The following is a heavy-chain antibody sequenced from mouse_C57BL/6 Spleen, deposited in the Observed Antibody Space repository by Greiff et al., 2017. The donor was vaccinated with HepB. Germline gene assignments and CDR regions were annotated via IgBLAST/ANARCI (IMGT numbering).Heavy chain of an antibody. V-gene: IGHV5-6*01. J-gene: IGHJ2*01. CDR3: ARHSNYPDY. CDR1: GFTFSSYG. D-gene: IGHD1-1*01. Sequence: EVQLVESGGDLVKPGGSLKLSCAASGFTFSSYGMSWVRQTPDKRLEWVATISSGGSYTYYPDSVKGRFTISRDNAKNTLYLQMSSLKSEDTAMYYCARHSNYPDYWGQGTTLTVSS. CDR2: ISSGGSYT.